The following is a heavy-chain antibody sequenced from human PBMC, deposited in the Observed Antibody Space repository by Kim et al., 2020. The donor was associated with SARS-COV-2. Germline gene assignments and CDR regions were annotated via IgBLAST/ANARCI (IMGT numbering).Heavy chain of an antibody. CDR1: GGSFSGYY. CDR3: ARGLGHVSPWGSATVTRRWFDP. J-gene: IGHJ5*02. D-gene: IGHD4-17*01. Sequence: SETLSLTCAVYGGSFSGYYWSWIRQPPGKGLEWIGEINHSGSTNYNPSLKSRVTISVDTSKNQFSLKLSSVTAADTAVYYCARGLGHVSPWGSATVTRRWFDPWGQGTLVTVSS. CDR2: INHSGST. V-gene: IGHV4-34*01.